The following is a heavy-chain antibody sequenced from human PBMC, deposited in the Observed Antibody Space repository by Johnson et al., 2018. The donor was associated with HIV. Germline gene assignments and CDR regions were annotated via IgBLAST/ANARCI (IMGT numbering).Heavy chain of an antibody. CDR2: IWYDGSNN. V-gene: IGHV3-33*06. CDR3: AKDGDDGDGPDGTKGAFDI. CDR1: GFTFSNYA. Sequence: MQLVESGGGLVQPGRSLRLSCAASGFTFSNYAMHWVRQAPGKGLEWVAVIWYDGSNNYYVDSVKVRFPITRDDARNTLYLQMNSLRIEDTGLYSCAKDGDDGDGPDGTKGAFDIWGQGTMVTVSS. J-gene: IGHJ3*02. D-gene: IGHD5-24*01.